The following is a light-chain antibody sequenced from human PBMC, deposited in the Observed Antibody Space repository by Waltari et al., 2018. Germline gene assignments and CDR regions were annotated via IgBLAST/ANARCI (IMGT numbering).Light chain of an antibody. CDR3: CSYAGSKTWV. J-gene: IGLJ3*02. CDR1: SSDVGSYNL. Sequence: QSALTQPAPVSVYPGQSITISCTGTSSDVGSYNLVTWYQQHAGKAPKLMISEGSERPSGVSNRFSGSKSGNTASLTISGLQAEDEADYYCCSYAGSKTWVFGGGTKLTVL. V-gene: IGLV2-23*01. CDR2: EGS.